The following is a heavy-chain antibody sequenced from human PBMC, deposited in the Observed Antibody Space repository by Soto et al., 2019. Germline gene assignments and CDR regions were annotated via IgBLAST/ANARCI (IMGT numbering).Heavy chain of an antibody. V-gene: IGHV5-51*01. CDR2: IYPDDSDT. Sequence: GESLKISCNGSGYSFTNYWISWVRQMPGKGLEWMGIIYPDDSDTTYSPSFQGQVAISADKSINTAYLQWSSLKASDTAMYYCARLPRLGYGMDVWGQGTTVTVSS. J-gene: IGHJ6*02. CDR1: GYSFTNYW. CDR3: ARLPRLGYGMDV.